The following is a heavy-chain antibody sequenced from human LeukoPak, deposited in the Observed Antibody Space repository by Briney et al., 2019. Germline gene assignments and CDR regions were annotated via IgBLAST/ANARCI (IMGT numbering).Heavy chain of an antibody. J-gene: IGHJ4*02. Sequence: GGSRRLSCAGSGFTFINYWMHWFRQAPGKGRLWVSRIYSDGNTTNYADSVKGRFTISRDNAKNTLYLQMNSLRAEDTAVYYCAVATIKDYFDYWGQGTLVTVSS. CDR1: GFTFINYW. CDR3: AVATIKDYFDY. V-gene: IGHV3-74*01. D-gene: IGHD5-24*01. CDR2: IYSDGNTT.